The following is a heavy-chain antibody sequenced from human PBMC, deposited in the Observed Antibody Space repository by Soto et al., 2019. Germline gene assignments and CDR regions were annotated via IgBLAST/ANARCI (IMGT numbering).Heavy chain of an antibody. CDR3: AILITSDYEENNWFDP. D-gene: IGHD1-20*01. CDR2: IYHSGSA. Sequence: QVQLQQWAAGLLKPSETLSLTCAVYGGSFSGYYCSWIRQPPGKGPEWIGEIYHSGSANYNQSLKSRLPTSVETSKNKFSLQLSSVAAAVTAVYYCAILITSDYEENNWFDPLGQGTLVTVSS. V-gene: IGHV4-34*01. CDR1: GGSFSGYY. J-gene: IGHJ5*02.